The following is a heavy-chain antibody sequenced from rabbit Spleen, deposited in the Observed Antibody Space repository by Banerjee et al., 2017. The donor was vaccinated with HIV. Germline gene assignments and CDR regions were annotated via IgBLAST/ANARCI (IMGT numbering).Heavy chain of an antibody. V-gene: IGHV1S40*01. D-gene: IGHD1-1*01. CDR2: IYTGNGKN. CDR3: TRDDGSGHYIDGYFNL. Sequence: VESGGGLVKPGASLTLICTASGFSFSSSYDMSWVRQAPGKGLEWIGFIYTGNGKNYYASWAKGRFTISKTSSTTVTLQVTSLTAADTATYFCTRDDGSGHYIDGYFNLWCPGTLVTVS. J-gene: IGHJ4*01. CDR1: GFSFSSSYD.